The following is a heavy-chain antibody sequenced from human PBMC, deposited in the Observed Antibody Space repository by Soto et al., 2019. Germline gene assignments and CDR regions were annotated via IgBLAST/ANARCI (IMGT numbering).Heavy chain of an antibody. V-gene: IGHV3-23*01. Sequence: PGGSLRLSCAASGFTFSSYAMSWVRQAPGKGLEWVSAISGSGGSTYYADSVKGRFTISRDNSKNTLYLQMNSLRAEDTAVYYCAFNGWYCGGDCYLYYFDYWGQGTLVTVSS. CDR2: ISGSGGST. CDR1: GFTFSSYA. J-gene: IGHJ4*02. CDR3: AFNGWYCGGDCYLYYFDY. D-gene: IGHD2-21*01.